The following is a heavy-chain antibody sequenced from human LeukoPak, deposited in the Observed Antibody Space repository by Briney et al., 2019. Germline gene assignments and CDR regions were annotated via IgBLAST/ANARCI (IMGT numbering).Heavy chain of an antibody. D-gene: IGHD1-26*01. CDR3: AKGLSRGAPVYYFDY. V-gene: IGHV3-23*01. Sequence: GGSLRLSCAASGFTFNSYAMNWVRQTPGKGLEWVSGISSGGGSTYYADSVKGRFTISRDNSKNTLYLQMSSLRAEDTAIYYCAKGLSRGAPVYYFDYWGQGTLVTVSS. CDR1: GFTFNSYA. J-gene: IGHJ4*02. CDR2: ISSGGGST.